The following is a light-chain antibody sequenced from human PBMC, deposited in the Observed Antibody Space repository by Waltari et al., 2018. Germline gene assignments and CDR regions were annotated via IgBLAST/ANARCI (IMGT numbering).Light chain of an antibody. V-gene: IGLV3-21*02. CDR2: DDS. CDR1: DLGSKA. J-gene: IGLJ2*01. CDR3: QVWDSSSDQHVV. Sequence: SYVLTQPPSVSVAPGQTATFTRGGHDLGSKAVHWYQQRPGQAPVLVIHDDSDRPSGIPERFSGSKSGNTATLAVTRVEAGDEADYYCQVWDSSSDQHVVFGGGTKLTVL.